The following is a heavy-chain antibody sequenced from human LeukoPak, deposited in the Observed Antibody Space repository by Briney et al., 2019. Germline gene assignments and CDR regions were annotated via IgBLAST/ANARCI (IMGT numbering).Heavy chain of an antibody. D-gene: IGHD6-19*01. Sequence: GGSLRLSCVASGFTSSSHWMSWVRQAPGKGLEWVANIKQDGSEKYYVDSVKGRFTISRDNPKNSLYLQMNSLRAEDTAVYYCAREAVAALDYWGQGTLVTVSS. CDR2: IKQDGSEK. CDR3: AREAVAALDY. J-gene: IGHJ4*02. V-gene: IGHV3-7*01. CDR1: GFTSSSHW.